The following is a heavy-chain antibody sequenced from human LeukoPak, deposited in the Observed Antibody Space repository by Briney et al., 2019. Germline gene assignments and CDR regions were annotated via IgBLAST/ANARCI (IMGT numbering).Heavy chain of an antibody. J-gene: IGHJ3*02. D-gene: IGHD5-12*01. V-gene: IGHV4-39*01. CDR2: IYYSGTT. CDR3: ARLPINSYDAFEI. Sequence: PSETLSLTRSVSGGSISSSSYYWGWIRQPPGKGLEWIGSIYYSGTTYYNLSLKSRVTISVDTSKNQFSLKPSSVTAADTAVYYCARLPINSYDAFEIWGQGTMVTVSS. CDR1: GGSISSSSYY.